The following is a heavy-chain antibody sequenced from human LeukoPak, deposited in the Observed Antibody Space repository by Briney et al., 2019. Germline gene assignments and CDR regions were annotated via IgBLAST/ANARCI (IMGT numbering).Heavy chain of an antibody. CDR2: IYYSGST. D-gene: IGHD2-15*01. CDR3: ARDECSGGSCYSEKAWYFDL. Sequence: SETLSLTCTVSGASINKDYWGWIRQPPGKGLEWIGSIYYSGSTYYNPSLKSRVTISVDTSKNQFSLKLSSVTAADTAVYYCARDECSGGSCYSEKAWYFDLWGRGTLVTVSS. V-gene: IGHV4-39*07. J-gene: IGHJ2*01. CDR1: GASINKDY.